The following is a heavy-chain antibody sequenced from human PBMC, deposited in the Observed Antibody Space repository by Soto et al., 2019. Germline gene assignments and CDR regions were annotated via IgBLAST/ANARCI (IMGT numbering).Heavy chain of an antibody. V-gene: IGHV4-4*07. D-gene: IGHD3-10*01. CDR2: IYTSGST. Sequence: XETRSLTCTVSGGSISSYYWSWIRQPAGKGLDWIGRIYTSGSTNYNPSLKSRVTMSVDTSKNQFSLNLSSVTAAADTAVYYCARDRITLANDAFDIWGQGTMVTVSS. CDR1: GGSISSYY. CDR3: ARDRITLANDAFDI. J-gene: IGHJ3*02.